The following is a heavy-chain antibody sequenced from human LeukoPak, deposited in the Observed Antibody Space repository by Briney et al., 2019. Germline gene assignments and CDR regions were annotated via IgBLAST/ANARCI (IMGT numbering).Heavy chain of an antibody. CDR3: ARGDSSGYYYVWFDP. CDR2: IIPIFGTA. D-gene: IGHD3-22*01. V-gene: IGHV1-69*13. J-gene: IGHJ5*02. CDR1: GGTFSSYA. Sequence: ASVKVSCKASGGTFSSYAISWVRQAPGQGLEWMGGIIPIFGTANYAQKFRGRVTITADESTSTAYMELSSLRSEDTAVYYCARGDSSGYYYVWFDPWGQGTLVTVSS.